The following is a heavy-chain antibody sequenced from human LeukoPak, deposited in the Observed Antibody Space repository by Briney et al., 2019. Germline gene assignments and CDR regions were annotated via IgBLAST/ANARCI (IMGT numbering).Heavy chain of an antibody. CDR2: INNSGTRT. Sequence: GGSLRLSCAASGITIRNYGMTWVRQAPGRGLQWVSSINNSGTRTFYEDSVRGRFTISRDNSKNTLYLQMNSLRADDTAVYYCAKSHHVTAIDYWGQGTLVTVSS. CDR1: GITIRNYG. J-gene: IGHJ4*02. CDR3: AKSHHVTAIDY. V-gene: IGHV3-23*05. D-gene: IGHD2-21*02.